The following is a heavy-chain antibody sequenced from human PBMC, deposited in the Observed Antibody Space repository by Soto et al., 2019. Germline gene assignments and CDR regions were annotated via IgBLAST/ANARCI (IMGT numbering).Heavy chain of an antibody. D-gene: IGHD1-26*01. Sequence: VGSLRLSCAASGFTLNIYWMHWVRQAPGKGLEWVSRSNSDGSSTSYADFVEGRFTISRDNAKNTLYLQMNGLRADDTAVYYCSRDFGEVGATAVFDIWGHGTTVTVSS. J-gene: IGHJ3*02. CDR1: GFTLNIYW. CDR3: SRDFGEVGATAVFDI. CDR2: SNSDGSST. V-gene: IGHV3-74*01.